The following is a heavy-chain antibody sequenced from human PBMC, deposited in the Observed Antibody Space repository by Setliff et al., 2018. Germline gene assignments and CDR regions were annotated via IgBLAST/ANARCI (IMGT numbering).Heavy chain of an antibody. V-gene: IGHV3-11*01. CDR1: GFTFIDYY. J-gene: IGHJ4*02. CDR2: IDPRGSPV. Sequence: GGSLRLSCAASGFTFIDYYMNWIRQTPRKGLEWISHIDPRGSPVDYVDSVKGRFTISRDNTKNLAYLQMDSLRADDTAVYYCTRSRGTTVYDYWGQGTLVTVSS. CDR3: TRSRGTTVYDY. D-gene: IGHD1-7*01.